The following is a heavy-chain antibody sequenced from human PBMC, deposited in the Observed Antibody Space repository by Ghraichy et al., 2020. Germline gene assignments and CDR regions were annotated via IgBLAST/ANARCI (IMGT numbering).Heavy chain of an antibody. D-gene: IGHD5-24*01. CDR2: IYSGGST. Sequence: GESLNISCAASGFTVSSNYMSWVRQAPGKGLEWVSVIYSGGSTYYADSVKGRFTISRDNSKNTLYLQMNSLRAEDTAVYYCARERWLQFGGMDVWGQGTTVTVSS. CDR1: GFTVSSNY. V-gene: IGHV3-66*01. J-gene: IGHJ6*02. CDR3: ARERWLQFGGMDV.